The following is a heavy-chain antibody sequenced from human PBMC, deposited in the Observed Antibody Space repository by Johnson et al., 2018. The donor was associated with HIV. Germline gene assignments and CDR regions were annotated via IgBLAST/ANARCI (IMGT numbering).Heavy chain of an antibody. V-gene: IGHV3-66*01. Sequence: VQLVESGGGVVQPGRSLRLSCAASGFTFSSYWMHWVRQAPGKGLVWVSVIYSGGSTYYADSVQGRFTIARDNSKNTLYLQMNSLRAEETALYYCARVTRYNWNSDAFDIWGQGTMVTVSS. CDR1: GFTFSSYW. J-gene: IGHJ3*02. CDR2: IYSGGST. CDR3: ARVTRYNWNSDAFDI. D-gene: IGHD1-1*01.